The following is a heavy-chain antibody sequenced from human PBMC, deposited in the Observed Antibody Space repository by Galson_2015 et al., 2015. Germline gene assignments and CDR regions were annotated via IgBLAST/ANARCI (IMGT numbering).Heavy chain of an antibody. V-gene: IGHV1-69*13. Sequence: SVKVSCKASGGTFSSYAISWVRQAPGQGLEWMGGIIPIFGTANYAQKFQGRVTITADESTSTAYMELSSLRSEDTAVYYRARGYYYDSSGYYYNAFDIWGQGTMVTVSS. CDR2: IIPIFGTA. CDR1: GGTFSSYA. J-gene: IGHJ3*02. D-gene: IGHD3-22*01. CDR3: ARGYYYDSSGYYYNAFDI.